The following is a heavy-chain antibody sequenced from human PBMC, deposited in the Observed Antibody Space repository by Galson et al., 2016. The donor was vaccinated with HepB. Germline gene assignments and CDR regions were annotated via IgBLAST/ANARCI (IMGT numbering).Heavy chain of an antibody. CDR2: ITRSGDAT. CDR3: VKGGGKMEWLLDYYLDV. V-gene: IGHV3-23*01. J-gene: IGHJ6*03. D-gene: IGHD3-3*01. Sequence: SLRLSCAASGFSFSNSGMSWVRQAPGRGLEWVSGITRSGDATHYADFVKGRFIISRDNSKNTLYLQMKSLRPEDTAIYYCVKGGGKMEWLLDYYLDVWGKGTTVIVSS. CDR1: GFSFSNSG.